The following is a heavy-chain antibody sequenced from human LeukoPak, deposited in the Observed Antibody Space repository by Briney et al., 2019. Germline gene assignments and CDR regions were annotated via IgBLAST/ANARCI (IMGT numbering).Heavy chain of an antibody. D-gene: IGHD3-22*01. CDR3: AKDPNRYDSSIYYCAY. V-gene: IGHV3-30*18. CDR2: ISYAGNII. Sequence: PGGSLRLSCTASGFTFSSYGMHWVRQAPGKGLEWVAVISYAGNIIYYADSVKGRFTISRDNSKNTLYLHMNRLRAEDTAVYYCAKDPNRYDSSIYYCAYWGQGTLATVSS. CDR1: GFTFSSYG. J-gene: IGHJ4*02.